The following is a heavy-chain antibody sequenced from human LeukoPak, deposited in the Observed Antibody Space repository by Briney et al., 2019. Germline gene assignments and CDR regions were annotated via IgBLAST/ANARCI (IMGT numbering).Heavy chain of an antibody. D-gene: IGHD3-10*01. Sequence: GGSLRLSCAASGFIFSSYGMHWVRQAPGKGLEWVAVIWYDGSNKYYADSVKGRFTISRDNSKNTLYLQMNSLRAEDTAVYYCARGRNYYGSGSLWVDYWGQGTLVTVSS. CDR2: IWYDGSNK. J-gene: IGHJ4*02. CDR3: ARGRNYYGSGSLWVDY. CDR1: GFIFSSYG. V-gene: IGHV3-33*01.